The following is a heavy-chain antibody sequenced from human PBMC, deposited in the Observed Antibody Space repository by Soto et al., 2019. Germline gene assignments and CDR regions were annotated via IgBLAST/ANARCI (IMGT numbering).Heavy chain of an antibody. CDR3: ARDQGLVGATSDALDT. V-gene: IGHV1-18*01. J-gene: IGHJ3*02. CDR1: GYTFTSYG. CDR2: ISAYNGNT. Sequence: QVQLVQSGAEVKKPGASVKVSCKASGYTFTSYGISWVRQAPGQGLEWMGWISAYNGNTNYAQKLQGRVTMTTDTPTSTAYRELGSLRSADTAVYYCARDQGLVGATSDALDTGGKGTMVTFSS. D-gene: IGHD1-26*01.